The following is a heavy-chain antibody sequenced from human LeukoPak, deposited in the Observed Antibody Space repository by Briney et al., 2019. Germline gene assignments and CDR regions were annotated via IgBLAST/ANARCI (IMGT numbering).Heavy chain of an antibody. Sequence: RGSLRLSCEASGFTFSSYWMRWVRQPPGKGLVWVSRINSDGDYTTYADSVKGRFTISRDNAKNTLYLQMNSLRAEDTAVYYCAGGFGGFWGQGTLVTVSS. J-gene: IGHJ4*02. V-gene: IGHV3-74*01. CDR1: GFTFSSYW. CDR2: INSDGDYT. CDR3: AGGFGGF. D-gene: IGHD2-15*01.